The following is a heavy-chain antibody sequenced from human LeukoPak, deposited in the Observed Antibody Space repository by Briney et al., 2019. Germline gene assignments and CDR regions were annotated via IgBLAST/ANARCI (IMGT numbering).Heavy chain of an antibody. J-gene: IGHJ4*02. Sequence: PGGSLRLSCAASGFTLSSYWMSWVRQVPGKGLEWVANINQDGSAKYYVDSVKGRFTISRDNAKNSLYLRMNSLRAEDTAVYYCARDAPGLGIDYWGQGTLVTVSS. D-gene: IGHD7-27*01. CDR3: ARDAPGLGIDY. V-gene: IGHV3-7*01. CDR1: GFTLSSYW. CDR2: INQDGSAK.